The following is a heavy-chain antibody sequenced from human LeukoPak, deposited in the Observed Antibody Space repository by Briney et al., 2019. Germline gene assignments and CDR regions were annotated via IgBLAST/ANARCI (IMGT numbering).Heavy chain of an antibody. V-gene: IGHV4-59*11. CDR2: IDYSGST. J-gene: IGHJ6*03. CDR1: GGSISSHY. CDR3: ARVFQEPHYYYQYMDV. D-gene: IGHD1-14*01. Sequence: SETLSLACTVSGGSISSHYWSWIRQPPGKGLEWIGYIDYSGSTSYNPSLQSRVTISVDLSKNQFSLRLTSVTDADTAVYYCARVFQEPHYYYQYMDVWGKGTTVTVSS.